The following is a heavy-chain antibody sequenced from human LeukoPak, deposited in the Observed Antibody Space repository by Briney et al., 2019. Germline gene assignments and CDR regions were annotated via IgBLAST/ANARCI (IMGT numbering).Heavy chain of an antibody. Sequence: ASVKVSCKASGYTFTGYYMHWVRQAPGQGLEWMGWINPNSGGTNYAQKFQGRVTMTRDTSISTAYMELSRLRSDDTAVYYCAKSSTRNYYGMDVWGQGTTVTVSS. J-gene: IGHJ6*02. CDR2: INPNSGGT. D-gene: IGHD2-2*01. CDR1: GYTFTGYY. CDR3: AKSSTRNYYGMDV. V-gene: IGHV1-2*02.